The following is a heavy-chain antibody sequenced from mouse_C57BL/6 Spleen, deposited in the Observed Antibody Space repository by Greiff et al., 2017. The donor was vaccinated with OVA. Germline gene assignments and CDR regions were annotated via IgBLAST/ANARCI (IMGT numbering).Heavy chain of an antibody. J-gene: IGHJ1*03. Sequence: EVQLVESGGGLVKPGGSLKLSCAASGFTFSSYAMSWVRQTPEKRLEWVATISDGGSYTYYPDNVKGRFTISRDNAKNNLYLQMSHLKSEDTAMYYCEREGVANWYFDVWGTGTTVTVSS. D-gene: IGHD1-1*02. CDR3: EREGVANWYFDV. V-gene: IGHV5-4*01. CDR2: ISDGGSYT. CDR1: GFTFSSYA.